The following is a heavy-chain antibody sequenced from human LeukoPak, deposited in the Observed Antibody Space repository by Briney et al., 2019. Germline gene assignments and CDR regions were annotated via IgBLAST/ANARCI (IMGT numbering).Heavy chain of an antibody. CDR1: GFTFSSYT. Sequence: GGSLRLSCAASGFTFSSYTMNWVRQAPGKGLEWVSYISSSGSSIYYADSVKGRFTISRDNAKNSLYLQMNSLRAEDTAVYYCARVDSSSWDRPSDCWGQGTLVTVSS. CDR3: ARVDSSSWDRPSDC. V-gene: IGHV3-48*04. D-gene: IGHD6-13*01. CDR2: ISSSGSSI. J-gene: IGHJ4*02.